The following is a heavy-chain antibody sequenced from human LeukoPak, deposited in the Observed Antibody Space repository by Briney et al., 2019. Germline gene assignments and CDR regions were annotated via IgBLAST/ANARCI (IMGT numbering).Heavy chain of an antibody. CDR1: GGSISSYY. D-gene: IGHD6-13*01. CDR2: IYYSGST. J-gene: IGHJ6*02. V-gene: IGHV4-59*01. CDR3: ARGWAAAAGTGYYGMDV. Sequence: SETLSLTCTVSGGSISSYYWSWIRQPPGKGLAWIGYIYYSGSTNYNPSLKSRVTISVDTSKNQFSLKLSSVTAADTAVYYCARGWAAAAGTGYYGMDVWGQGTTVTVSS.